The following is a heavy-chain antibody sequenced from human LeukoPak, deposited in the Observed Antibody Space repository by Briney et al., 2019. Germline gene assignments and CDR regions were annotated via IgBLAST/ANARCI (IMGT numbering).Heavy chain of an antibody. CDR1: GFTFSSYG. V-gene: IGHV3-30*02. J-gene: IGHJ4*02. CDR3: AKADSGSYYGLGDYFDY. CDR2: IRYDGSDK. Sequence: GGSLRLSCAASGFTFSSYGMHWVRQAPGKGLVWVAFIRYDGSDKYYAESVKGRFTISRDNSKNTLYLQMNSLRAEDTAVYYCAKADSGSYYGLGDYFDYWGQGTLVTVSS. D-gene: IGHD1-26*01.